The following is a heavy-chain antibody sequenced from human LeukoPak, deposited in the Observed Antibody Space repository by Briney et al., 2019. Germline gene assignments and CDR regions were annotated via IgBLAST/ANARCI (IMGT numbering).Heavy chain of an antibody. D-gene: IGHD6-19*01. J-gene: IGHJ6*03. V-gene: IGHV3-30*02. Sequence: GGSLRLSCAASGFTFSSYGMHWVRQAPGKGLEWVAFIRYDGSNKYYADSVKGRFTISRDNSKNTLYLQMNSLRAEDTAVYYCAKDDSSGWSYYYYYYMDVWGKGTTVTISS. CDR2: IRYDGSNK. CDR3: AKDDSSGWSYYYYYYMDV. CDR1: GFTFSSYG.